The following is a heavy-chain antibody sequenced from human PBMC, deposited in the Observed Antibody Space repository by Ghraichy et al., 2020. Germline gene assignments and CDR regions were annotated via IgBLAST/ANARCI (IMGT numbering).Heavy chain of an antibody. J-gene: IGHJ1*01. D-gene: IGHD3-16*02. Sequence: SETLSLTCTVSGGSISSYYWSWIRQPPGKGLEWIGYIYYSGSTNYNPSLKSRVTISVDTSKNQFSLKLSSVTAADTAVYYCARGRVYDYVWGSYRHAEYFQHWGQGTLVTVSS. CDR1: GGSISSYY. V-gene: IGHV4-59*01. CDR2: IYYSGST. CDR3: ARGRVYDYVWGSYRHAEYFQH.